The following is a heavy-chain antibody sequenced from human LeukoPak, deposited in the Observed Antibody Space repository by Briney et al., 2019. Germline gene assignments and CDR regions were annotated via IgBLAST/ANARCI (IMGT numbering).Heavy chain of an antibody. J-gene: IGHJ2*01. CDR3: ARRRGYSYDNWYFDL. D-gene: IGHD5-18*01. V-gene: IGHV4-59*08. CDR1: GGSISSYY. Sequence: SETLSLTCTVSGGSISSYYWSWIRQPPGKGLEWIGYIYYSGSTNFNPSLKSRVTISVDTSKNQFSLKLSSVTAADTAVYYCARRRGYSYDNWYFDLWGRGTLVTVSS. CDR2: IYYSGST.